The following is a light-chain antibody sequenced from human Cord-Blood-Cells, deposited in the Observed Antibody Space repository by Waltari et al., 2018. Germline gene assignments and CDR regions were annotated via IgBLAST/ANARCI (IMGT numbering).Light chain of an antibody. V-gene: IGLV2-14*01. CDR3: SSYTSSSTLV. CDR1: SSDVGGYNY. J-gene: IGLJ1*01. CDR2: EVS. Sequence: QSALTQPASVSGSPGQSITISCTGTSSDVGGYNYVSWYQQHPGKAPKLMIYEVSNLPSGVSNRVSGSKSGNTASLTISGLHAEDEADYYCSSYTSSSTLVFGTGTKVTVL.